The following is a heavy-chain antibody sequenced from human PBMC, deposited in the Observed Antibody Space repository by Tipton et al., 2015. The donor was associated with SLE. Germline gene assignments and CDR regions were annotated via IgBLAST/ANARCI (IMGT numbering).Heavy chain of an antibody. CDR1: GGSISSSSFY. Sequence: TLSLTCTVSGGSISSSSFYWGWSRQPPGKGLEWIGSIYYSGSTYYNPSIKSRVTISVDTTKNPFSLKLSSVTAADTAVYYCARRYSSSWSASYYYYGMDVWGQGTTVTVSS. D-gene: IGHD6-13*01. J-gene: IGHJ6*02. CDR3: ARRYSSSWSASYYYYGMDV. V-gene: IGHV4-39*07. CDR2: IYYSGST.